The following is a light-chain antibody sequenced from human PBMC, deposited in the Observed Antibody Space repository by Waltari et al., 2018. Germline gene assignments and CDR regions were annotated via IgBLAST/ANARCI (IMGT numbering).Light chain of an antibody. Sequence: QSALTQPPSASGSPGQSVTISCTGSSSDVGAYKDVSWYQQHPGKAPKLMIYEVSKRPSGVPDRFSGSKSGNTASLTVSGLQADDEADYYCSSFAGSNRFGVFGGGTKLTVL. V-gene: IGLV2-8*01. CDR3: SSFAGSNRFGV. J-gene: IGLJ3*02. CDR2: EVS. CDR1: SSDVGAYKD.